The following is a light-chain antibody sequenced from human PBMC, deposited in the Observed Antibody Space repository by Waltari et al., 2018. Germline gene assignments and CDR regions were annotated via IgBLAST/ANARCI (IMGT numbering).Light chain of an antibody. CDR1: QSVLSSSTNKNY. CDR3: QQYFSTPVT. CDR2: RAS. V-gene: IGKV4-1*01. J-gene: IGKJ3*01. Sequence: DIVMTQPPDSLAVSLGERATINCRPSQSVLSSSTNKNYLAWYQQKPGRPPKLLISRASTRKSGVPDRFSGGGSGTDFTLTISGLQAEDVAVYFCQQYFSTPVTFGPGPKWISN.